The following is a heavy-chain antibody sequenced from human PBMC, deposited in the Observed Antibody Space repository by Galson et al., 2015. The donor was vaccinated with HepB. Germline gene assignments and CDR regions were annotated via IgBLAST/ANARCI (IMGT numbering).Heavy chain of an antibody. CDR2: INVGNGNT. CDR3: AREGFGVVVPYFDY. CDR1: GYTFTDYA. J-gene: IGHJ4*02. D-gene: IGHD3-16*01. Sequence: SVKVSCKASGYTFTDYAMHWVRQAPGQRLEWMGWINVGNGNTKYSQEFQGRVTITRDTSSNTVYMELSSLRSEDTAVYYCAREGFGVVVPYFDYWGQGTLVTVSS. V-gene: IGHV1-3*01.